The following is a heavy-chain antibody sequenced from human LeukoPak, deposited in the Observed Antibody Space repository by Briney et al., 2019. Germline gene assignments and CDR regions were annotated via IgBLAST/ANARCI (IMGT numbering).Heavy chain of an antibody. J-gene: IGHJ4*02. D-gene: IGHD6-13*01. CDR1: GFTFSSYA. CDR2: ISYDGSDK. V-gene: IGHV3-30*04. Sequence: PGGSLRLSCAASGFTFSSYAMHWVRQAPGKGLEWVAVISYDGSDKFYADSVKGRFTISRDNFRNTLYLQMNSLRAEDTANYFCVKDRRQLVEGVFDYWGRGTLVTVTP. CDR3: VKDRRQLVEGVFDY.